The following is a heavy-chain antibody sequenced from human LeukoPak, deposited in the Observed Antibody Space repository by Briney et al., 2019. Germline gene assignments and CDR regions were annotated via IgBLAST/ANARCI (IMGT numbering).Heavy chain of an antibody. CDR2: MNPNSGNT. D-gene: IGHD5-12*01. Sequence: ASVKVSCKASGYTFTSYDINWVRQATGQGLEWMGWMNPNSGNTNYAQKLQGRVTMTTDTSTSTAYMELRSLRSDDTAVYYCARDSLYSGYASTYYYYGMDVWGQGTTVTVSS. CDR1: GYTFTSYD. J-gene: IGHJ6*02. V-gene: IGHV1-18*01. CDR3: ARDSLYSGYASTYYYYGMDV.